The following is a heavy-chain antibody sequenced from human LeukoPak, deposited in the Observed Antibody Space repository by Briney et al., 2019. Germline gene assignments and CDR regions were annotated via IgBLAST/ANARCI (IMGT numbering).Heavy chain of an antibody. CDR1: GYTFTGYY. CDR2: INPNSGGT. Sequence: ASVKVSCKASGYTFTGYYMHWVRQAPGQGLEWMGWINPNSGGTNYAQKFQGRVTMTRDTSISTAYMELSRLRSDDTAVYYCARDPPFKIAAAGFDYWGQGTLVTVSS. CDR3: ARDPPFKIAAAGFDY. J-gene: IGHJ4*02. V-gene: IGHV1-2*02. D-gene: IGHD6-13*01.